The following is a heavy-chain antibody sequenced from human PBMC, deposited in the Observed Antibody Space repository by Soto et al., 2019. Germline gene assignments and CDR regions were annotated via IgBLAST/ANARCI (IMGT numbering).Heavy chain of an antibody. V-gene: IGHV4-59*01. J-gene: IGHJ4*02. CDR1: GDSISSYY. D-gene: IGHD3-22*01. CDR2: LYYGRSA. Sequence: QVQLQESGPGLVKPSETLSLTCAVSGDSISSYYCMWIRQPPGKGLESIGYLYYGRSANYNPSLKSRVTLTVDTSTNQCSLTLSSMTAADTAXYXXXXXXXXVVPEYWGQGTLVTVSS. CDR3: XXXXXXVVPEY.